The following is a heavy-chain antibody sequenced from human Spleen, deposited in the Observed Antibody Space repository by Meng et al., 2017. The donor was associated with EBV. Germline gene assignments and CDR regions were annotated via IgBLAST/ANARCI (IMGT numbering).Heavy chain of an antibody. J-gene: IGHJ6*02. Sequence: QVQLVESGGGLVKPGGSLRLSCAASGFIFSDYYMTWIRQTPGKGLEWVSDISGSGSRISYADSVKGRFTISRDNAKDSLYLQMDSLRAEDTAVYYCARDPEWLFDDRRYGMDVWGQGTTVTVSS. D-gene: IGHD3-3*01. CDR3: ARDPEWLFDDRRYGMDV. CDR2: ISGSGSRI. CDR1: GFIFSDYY. V-gene: IGHV3-11*01.